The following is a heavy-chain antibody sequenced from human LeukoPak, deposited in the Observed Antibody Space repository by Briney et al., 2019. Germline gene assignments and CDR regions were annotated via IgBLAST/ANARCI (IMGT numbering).Heavy chain of an antibody. Sequence: GASVKVSCKASGYTFTSYYMHWVRQAPGQGLEWMGIINPSGGSTSYAQKFQGRVTMTRDTSTSTAYMELRSLRSDDTAVYYCARDQEAGSSPLDYWGQGTLVTVSS. D-gene: IGHD1-26*01. CDR3: ARDQEAGSSPLDY. V-gene: IGHV1-46*01. J-gene: IGHJ4*02. CDR1: GYTFTSYY. CDR2: INPSGGST.